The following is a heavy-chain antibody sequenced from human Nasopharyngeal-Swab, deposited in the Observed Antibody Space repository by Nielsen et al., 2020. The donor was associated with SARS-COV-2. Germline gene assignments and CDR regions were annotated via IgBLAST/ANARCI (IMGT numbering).Heavy chain of an antibody. CDR2: ISSSSNYI. CDR1: GFTFSSYS. J-gene: IGHJ4*02. V-gene: IGHV3-21*01. Sequence: GGSLRLSCAASGFTFSSYSMNWVRQAPGKGLEWVSSISSSSNYIYYADSLKGRFSIFRDNAKNSLYLEIDSLRAEDTAVYYCAREVVSLYYFDYWGQGTLVTVSS. D-gene: IGHD2-15*01. CDR3: AREVVSLYYFDY.